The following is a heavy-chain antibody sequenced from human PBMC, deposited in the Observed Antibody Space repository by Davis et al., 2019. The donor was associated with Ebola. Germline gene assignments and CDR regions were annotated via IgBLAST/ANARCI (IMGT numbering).Heavy chain of an antibody. J-gene: IGHJ4*02. CDR3: ARRGIAVAGIDY. V-gene: IGHV1-3*01. Sequence: KFQGRVTITRDTSASTAYMELSSLRSEDTAVYYCARRGIAVAGIDYWGQGTLVTVSS. D-gene: IGHD6-19*01.